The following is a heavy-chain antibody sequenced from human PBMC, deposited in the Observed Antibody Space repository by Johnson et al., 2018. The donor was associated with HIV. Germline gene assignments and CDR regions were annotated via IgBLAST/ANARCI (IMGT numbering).Heavy chain of an antibody. J-gene: IGHJ3*02. V-gene: IGHV3-66*01. CDR1: GVTVSSNY. CDR2: IFSGGST. CDR3: VKEGSESEQGIFEI. Sequence: VQLVESGGGLVQPGGSLRLSCAASGVTVSSNYMTWVRQAPWKGLEWVSVIFSGGSTYYAHSVKGRFTISRDNSKHTLHLQMNSLGVEDTAVYSCVKEGSESEQGIFEIWGQGTMVTVYS. D-gene: IGHD1-26*01.